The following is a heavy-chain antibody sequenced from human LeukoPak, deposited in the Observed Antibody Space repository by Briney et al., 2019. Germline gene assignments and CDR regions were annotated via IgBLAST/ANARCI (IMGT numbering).Heavy chain of an antibody. Sequence: GGSLRLSCAASGFTFSSYAMSWVRQAPGKGLEWVSAISGSGGSTYYADSVKGRFTISKDNSNNTLYLQMNSLRAEDTAVYYCAKVNNYYDSSGSTTYYFDYWGQGTLVTVSS. CDR1: GFTFSSYA. V-gene: IGHV3-23*01. J-gene: IGHJ4*02. D-gene: IGHD3-22*01. CDR3: AKVNNYYDSSGSTTYYFDY. CDR2: ISGSGGST.